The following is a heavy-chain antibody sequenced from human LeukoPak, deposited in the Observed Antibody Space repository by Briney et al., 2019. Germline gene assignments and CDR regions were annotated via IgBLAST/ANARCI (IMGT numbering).Heavy chain of an antibody. D-gene: IGHD3-22*01. CDR1: GASTSNSRYY. V-gene: IGHV4-39*07. CDR3: ARENADSSGYNAFDI. Sequence: PSETLFLTCTASGASTSNSRYYWGWIRQPPGKGLEWVASIFYSRGTDFNPSLKSRVTISVDTSKDQSFLNLNSVTAADTAVYYCARENADSSGYNAFDIWGQGTMVTVSS. J-gene: IGHJ3*02. CDR2: IFYSRGT.